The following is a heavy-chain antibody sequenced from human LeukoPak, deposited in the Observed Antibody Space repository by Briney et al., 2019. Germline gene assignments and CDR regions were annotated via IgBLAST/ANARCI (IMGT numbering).Heavy chain of an antibody. CDR3: ARVLTDPNWFDP. D-gene: IGHD2/OR15-2a*01. J-gene: IGHJ5*02. V-gene: IGHV1-2*02. CDR1: GYTFTGYY. Sequence: ASVTVSCMASGYTFTGYYLHWVRQAPGQGRERMGWINPNGGGTNYAQKFRGRVTMTRDTSISTAYMELSRLRSDDTAMYYCARVLTDPNWFDPWGQGTLVTVSS. CDR2: INPNGGGT.